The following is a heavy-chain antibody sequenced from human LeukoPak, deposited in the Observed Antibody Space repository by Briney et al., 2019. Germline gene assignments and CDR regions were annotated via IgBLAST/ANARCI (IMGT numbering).Heavy chain of an antibody. J-gene: IGHJ4*02. CDR3: ARGKSWVDC. CDR2: ISYDGRNE. V-gene: IGHV3-30*04. D-gene: IGHD3-10*01. CDR1: GFTLSSYA. Sequence: PGGSLRLSCAASGFTLSSYAMHWVRQAPGKGLEWVAVISYDGRNEYYADSVKGRFTISRDNSKNTLYMEMNSLGAEDTAVYYCARGKSWVDCWGQGTLVTVSS.